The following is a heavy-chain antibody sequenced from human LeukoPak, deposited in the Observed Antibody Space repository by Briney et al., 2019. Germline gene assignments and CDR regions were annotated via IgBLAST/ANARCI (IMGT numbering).Heavy chain of an antibody. CDR3: ASAVLLWFGGYPDY. CDR1: GFTFSSYS. V-gene: IGHV3-48*01. D-gene: IGHD3-10*01. Sequence: GGSLRLSCAASGFTFSSYSMNWVRQAPGKGLEWVSYISSSSSTIYYADSVKGRFTTSRDNAKNSLYLQMNSLRAEDTAVYYCASAVLLWFGGYPDYWGQGTLVTVSS. CDR2: ISSSSSTI. J-gene: IGHJ4*02.